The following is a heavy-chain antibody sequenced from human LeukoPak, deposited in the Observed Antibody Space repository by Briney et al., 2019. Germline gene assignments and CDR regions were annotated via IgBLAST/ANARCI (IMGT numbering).Heavy chain of an antibody. D-gene: IGHD6-13*01. V-gene: IGHV3-7*01. CDR1: GFIFRYSW. Sequence: PGGSLRLSCAASGFIFRYSWLSWVRQAPGKGLEWVANIKEDGSEKYYVDSVKGRFTISRDNAKNSLYLQMNSLRAEDTAVYYCARWGSSWGNWFDPWGQGTLVTVSS. J-gene: IGHJ5*02. CDR3: ARWGSSWGNWFDP. CDR2: IKEDGSEK.